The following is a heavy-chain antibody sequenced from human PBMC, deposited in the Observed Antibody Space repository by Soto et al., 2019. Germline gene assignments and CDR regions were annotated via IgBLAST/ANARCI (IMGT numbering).Heavy chain of an antibody. CDR2: IYSTWSS. CDR1: GGSISSFNYY. CDR3: ARDGIQLWLYGRDRFDH. J-gene: IGHJ5*02. Sequence: PSETLSLTCAVPGGSISSFNYYWSCIRQCPGKGLEWIGYIYSTWSSYYNPSLRSRVSMSVDTSKNQFSLNLSSVTAADTAVYFCARDGIQLWLYGRDRFDHWGQGTLVTVSS. D-gene: IGHD5-18*01. V-gene: IGHV4-30-4*01.